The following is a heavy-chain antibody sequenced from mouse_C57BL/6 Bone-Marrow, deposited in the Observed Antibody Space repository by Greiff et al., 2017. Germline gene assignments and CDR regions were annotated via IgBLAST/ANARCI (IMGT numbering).Heavy chain of an antibody. CDR1: GYAITSCYY. Sequence: EVQLQQSGPGLVKPSQSLSLTCSVSGYAITSCYYWNWIRQPPGNKLEWRGNISYDGGNNYNPSLKNRISITPDTSKNKFFMKLNLLTTEDSATCDCARDGGLRRRDYWGQGTTLTVSS. D-gene: IGHD2-2*01. CDR2: ISYDGGN. CDR3: ARDGGLRRRDY. J-gene: IGHJ2*01. V-gene: IGHV3-6*01.